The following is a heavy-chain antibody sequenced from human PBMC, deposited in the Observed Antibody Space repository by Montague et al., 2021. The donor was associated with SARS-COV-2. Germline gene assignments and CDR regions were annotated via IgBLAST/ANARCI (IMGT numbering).Heavy chain of an antibody. Sequence: SETLSLTCAVYGESYNPWGQSFNNYHWGWIRQSQGKGLEWIGDIKRGDTKYNPSLGSRVTISADTAKKQFSLMLTSVTAADTAVYYCARRPAPVLHLDWSQRYFDYYGLDVWGQGTAVIVS. CDR1: GESYNPWGQSFNNYH. CDR2: IKRGDT. D-gene: IGHD3/OR15-3a*01. J-gene: IGHJ6*02. V-gene: IGHV4-34*12. CDR3: ARRPAPVLHLDWSQRYFDYYGLDV.